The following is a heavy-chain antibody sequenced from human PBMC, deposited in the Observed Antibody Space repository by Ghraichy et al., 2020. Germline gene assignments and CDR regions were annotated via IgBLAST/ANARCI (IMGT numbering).Heavy chain of an antibody. CDR2: VSITSRNK. CDR1: GFTFSAYD. CDR3: ARASSVQRFYYYDGMDV. D-gene: IGHD3-10*01. Sequence: GGSLRLSCVGSGFTFSAYDLNWVRQSPGKGLDWVSYVSITSRNKFYADSVEGRFTISRDNARNTLYLQMSSLRVEDMGVYFCARASSVQRFYYYDGMDVWGQGTTVTVSS. V-gene: IGHV3-48*01. J-gene: IGHJ6*02.